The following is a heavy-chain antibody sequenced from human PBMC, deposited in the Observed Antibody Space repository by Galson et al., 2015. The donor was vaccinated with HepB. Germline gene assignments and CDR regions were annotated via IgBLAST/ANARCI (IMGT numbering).Heavy chain of an antibody. CDR2: ISGSTTYI. CDR3: ARDPEFLGITMVRGALDY. Sequence: SLRLSCAASGFTFSSYSMNWVRQAPGQGLEWVSSISGSTTYIYYADSPKGRFTISRDNAKNSLHLQMTSLRVEDTAVYYCARDPEFLGITMVRGALDYWGQGTLVTVSS. D-gene: IGHD3-10*01. J-gene: IGHJ4*02. V-gene: IGHV3-21*01. CDR1: GFTFSSYS.